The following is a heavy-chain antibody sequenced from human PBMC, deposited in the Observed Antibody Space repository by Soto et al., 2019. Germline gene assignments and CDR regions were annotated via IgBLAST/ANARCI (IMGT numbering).Heavy chain of an antibody. CDR2: IWNDGIKK. V-gene: IGHV3-33*06. J-gene: IGHJ2*01. CDR3: AKVGETSYWYFDL. CDR1: GFSFSSYG. Sequence: QVQLVESGGGVVQPGRSLRLSCAASGFSFSSYGMHWVRQAPGRGLEWVAVIWNDGIKKYYADSVKGRFTISRDNSKNTLYLQMSSLRAEDTAVYYCAKVGETSYWYFDLWGRGTLVSVSS. D-gene: IGHD3-10*01.